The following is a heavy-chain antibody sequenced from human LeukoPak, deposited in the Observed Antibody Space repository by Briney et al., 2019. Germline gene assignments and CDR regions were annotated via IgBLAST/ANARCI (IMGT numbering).Heavy chain of an antibody. CDR1: GFTLSGDY. Sequence: PGGSLRLSCAASGFTLSGDYMSWVRQAPGKGLEWVSVIFGAGTTYYADSVKGRFTISRDNSKNTLYLRMNSLRAEDTAVYYCARAIQFGGYFDYWGQGTLVTVST. V-gene: IGHV3-53*01. J-gene: IGHJ4*02. D-gene: IGHD2-15*01. CDR3: ARAIQFGGYFDY. CDR2: IFGAGTT.